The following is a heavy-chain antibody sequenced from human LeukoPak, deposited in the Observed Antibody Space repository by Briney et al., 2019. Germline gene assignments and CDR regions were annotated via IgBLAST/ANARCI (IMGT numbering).Heavy chain of an antibody. Sequence: GASVKVSCKASGYTFISCYMHWVRQAPGQGLEWMGIINPSGGSASYAQKFQGRVSMTRDTSTSTVYMELSSLRSEDTAVYYCARVGTGMATLPRAFDYWGQGTLVTVSS. CDR2: INPSGGSA. V-gene: IGHV1-46*01. D-gene: IGHD5-18*01. CDR3: ARVGTGMATLPRAFDY. CDR1: GYTFISCY. J-gene: IGHJ4*02.